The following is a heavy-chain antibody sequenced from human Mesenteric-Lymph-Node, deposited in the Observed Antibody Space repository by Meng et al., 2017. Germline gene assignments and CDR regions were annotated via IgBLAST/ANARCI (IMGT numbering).Heavy chain of an antibody. CDR2: ITQDGSEQ. D-gene: IGHD5/OR15-5a*01. J-gene: IGHJ3*01. Sequence: GESLKISCAASGFTFSSFWMRWVRQAPGKGLEWVSYITQDGSEQHYVDSVKGRFTISRDNAKKALYLQMHSLRAEDTAVYYWAKYFYDEGCAFDVWGQGTMVTVSS. CDR3: AKYFYDEGCAFDV. V-gene: IGHV3-7*01. CDR1: GFTFSSFW.